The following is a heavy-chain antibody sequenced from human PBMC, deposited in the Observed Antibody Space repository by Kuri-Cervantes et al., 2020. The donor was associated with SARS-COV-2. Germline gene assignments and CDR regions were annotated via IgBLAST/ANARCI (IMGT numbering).Heavy chain of an antibody. CDR3: ARHYYGSGSYYNWGSFDY. CDR1: TFSSYA. D-gene: IGHD3-10*01. V-gene: IGHV4-39*01. Sequence: TFSSYAMSWVRQAPGKGLGRIGSIYYSGSTYYNPSLKSRVTISVDTSKNQFSLKLSSVTAADTAVYYCARHYYGSGSYYNWGSFDYWGQGTLVTVSS. J-gene: IGHJ4*02. CDR2: IYYSGST.